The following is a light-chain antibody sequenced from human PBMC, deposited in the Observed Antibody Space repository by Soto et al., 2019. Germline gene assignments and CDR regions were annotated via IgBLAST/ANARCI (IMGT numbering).Light chain of an antibody. CDR3: QQYQSSPATFT. V-gene: IGKV3-20*01. J-gene: IGKJ2*01. Sequence: EIVLTQSPGTLSLSPGERATLSCRASQSVISSYSAWYQQKPGQAPRLLIYGASNRATGIPDRFSGSGSGTDFTLTISRLEPEDFAVYYCQQYQSSPATFTLGQGTKLEI. CDR2: GAS. CDR1: QSVISSY.